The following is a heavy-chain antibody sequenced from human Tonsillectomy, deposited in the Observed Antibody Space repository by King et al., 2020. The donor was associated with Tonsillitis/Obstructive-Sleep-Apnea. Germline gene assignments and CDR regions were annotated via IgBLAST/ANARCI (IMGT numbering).Heavy chain of an antibody. Sequence: VQLVESGGGVVQPGRSLRLSCAASGFTFSNYPMHWVRQAPGKGLEWVAIISSDGNDKYYADSVKGRFTISRDNSKNPLFLQMDSLRADDTAVYYCARDYGYSGYDLGFDYWGQGTLVTVSS. D-gene: IGHD5-12*01. CDR3: ARDYGYSGYDLGFDY. CDR1: GFTFSNYP. CDR2: ISSDGNDK. V-gene: IGHV3-30*04. J-gene: IGHJ4*02.